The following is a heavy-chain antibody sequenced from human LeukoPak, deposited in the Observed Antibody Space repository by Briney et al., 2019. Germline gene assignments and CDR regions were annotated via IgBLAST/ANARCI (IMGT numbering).Heavy chain of an antibody. CDR2: ISSSGSTI. CDR1: GFTFSDYY. D-gene: IGHD3-10*01. V-gene: IGHV3-11*01. Sequence: GGSLRLSCAASGFTFSDYYMSWIRQAPGKGLEWVSYISSSGSTIYYADSVKGRFTISRDNAKNSLYLQMNSLRAEDTAVYYCARERVPMVRGSIGRGFDYWGQGTLVTVSS. CDR3: ARERVPMVRGSIGRGFDY. J-gene: IGHJ4*02.